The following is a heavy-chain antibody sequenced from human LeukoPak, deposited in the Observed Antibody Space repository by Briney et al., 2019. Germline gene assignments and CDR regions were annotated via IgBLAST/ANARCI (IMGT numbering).Heavy chain of an antibody. CDR1: GGSFSGYY. D-gene: IGHD3-16*01. Sequence: SETLSVTCAVYGGSFSGYYWSWIRQPPGKGLEWIGEINHSGSTNYNPSLKSRVTISVDTSKNQFSLKLSSVTAADTAVYYCARVGFDYWGQGTLVTVSS. V-gene: IGHV4-34*01. CDR2: INHSGST. J-gene: IGHJ4*02. CDR3: ARVGFDY.